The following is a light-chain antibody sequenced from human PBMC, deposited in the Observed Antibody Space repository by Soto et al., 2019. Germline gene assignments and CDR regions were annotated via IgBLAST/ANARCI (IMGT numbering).Light chain of an antibody. V-gene: IGKV1-6*01. J-gene: IGKJ1*01. CDR2: AAS. Sequence: AIQMTQSPSSLSASVGDRVTVTCRASQGVGNDLGWYQHKPGKAPKLLIFAASTLQTGVPSRFSGSGSGTDFTLTISGLQAEDSATHYCLQDNDYPLTFGQGTKVEVK. CDR1: QGVGND. CDR3: LQDNDYPLT.